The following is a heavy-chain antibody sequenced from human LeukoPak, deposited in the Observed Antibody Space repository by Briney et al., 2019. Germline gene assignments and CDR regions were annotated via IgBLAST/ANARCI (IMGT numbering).Heavy chain of an antibody. Sequence: GRSLTLSCAASGLTFSSYSLHWVRQAPGKGPEWVALISYDGSKKYYADSVEGRFTVSRDNSKSTVYLQMSNLRPEDTAVYYCVGIRYFDWSSSGYWGQGTLVTVSS. CDR1: GLTFSSYS. V-gene: IGHV3-30*04. J-gene: IGHJ4*02. CDR2: ISYDGSKK. CDR3: VGIRYFDWSSSGY. D-gene: IGHD3-9*01.